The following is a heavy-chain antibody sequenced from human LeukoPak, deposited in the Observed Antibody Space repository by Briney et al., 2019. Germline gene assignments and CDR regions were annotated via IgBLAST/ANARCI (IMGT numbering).Heavy chain of an antibody. Sequence: SDTLSLTCAVSGYSISSNHWWGWIRQPPGKGLEGIGYIFYAGSTYYNPSLKSRVTMSVDASKNQFSLRLSSVTAVDTAVYYCARISPILGAAWVDYWGQGTLVSVSS. CDR2: IFYAGST. CDR3: ARISPILGAAWVDY. V-gene: IGHV4-28*01. J-gene: IGHJ4*02. D-gene: IGHD3-3*02. CDR1: GYSISSNHW.